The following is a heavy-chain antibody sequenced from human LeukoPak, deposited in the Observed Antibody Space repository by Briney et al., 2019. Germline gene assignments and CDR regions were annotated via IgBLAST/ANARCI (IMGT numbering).Heavy chain of an antibody. J-gene: IGHJ4*02. CDR2: INPNSGGT. V-gene: IGHV1-2*02. CDR1: GYTFTGYY. CDR3: ARGFRYCTNGVCSKYYFDY. D-gene: IGHD2-8*01. Sequence: ASVKVSCKASGYTFTGYYMHWVRQAPGQGLEWMGWINPNSGGTNYAQKFQGRVTMTRDTSISTAYVELSRLRSDDTAVYYCARGFRYCTNGVCSKYYFDYWGQGTLVTVSS.